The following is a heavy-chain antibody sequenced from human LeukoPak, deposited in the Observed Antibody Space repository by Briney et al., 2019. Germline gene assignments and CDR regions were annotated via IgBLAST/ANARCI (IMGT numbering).Heavy chain of an antibody. CDR1: GYTFTGYY. V-gene: IGHV1-2*04. J-gene: IGHJ5*02. D-gene: IGHD2-2*01. CDR3: ARGYCSSTSCYDWFDP. Sequence: ASVKVSCKASGYTFTGYYMHWVRQAPGQGLEWMGWINPNSGGTNYAQKFQGWVTMTRDTSISTAYMELSRLRSDDTAVYYCARGYCSSTSCYDWFDPRGQGTLVTVSS. CDR2: INPNSGGT.